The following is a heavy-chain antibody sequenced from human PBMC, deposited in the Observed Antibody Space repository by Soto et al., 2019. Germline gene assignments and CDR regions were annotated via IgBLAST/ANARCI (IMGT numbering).Heavy chain of an antibody. J-gene: IGHJ2*01. Sequence: EVQLVESGGGLVQPGRSLRLSCAASGFTFDDYAMHWVRQAPGKGLEWVSGISWNSGSIGYADSVKGRFTISRDNAKNSLSMQMNSLRAEDTAFYYCAKDSSSWYFDLWGRGTLVTVSS. CDR3: AKDSSSWYFDL. CDR1: GFTFDDYA. V-gene: IGHV3-9*01. CDR2: ISWNSGSI. D-gene: IGHD6-6*01.